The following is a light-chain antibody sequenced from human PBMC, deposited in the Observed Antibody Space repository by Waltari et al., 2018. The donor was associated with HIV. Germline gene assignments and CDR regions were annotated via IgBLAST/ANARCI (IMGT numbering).Light chain of an antibody. CDR1: DEIDKS. V-gene: IGKV1-33*01. Sequence: DIQMPQSPSSLSASLGESVTIPCQASDEIDKSLHWYQQKPGKAPKLLIYDGSKLNTGVPSRFSGSGSGTDFTLTISSLQPDDFATYYCQHYNSLLIFTFGPGTTVDL. J-gene: IGKJ3*01. CDR2: DGS. CDR3: QHYNSLLIFT.